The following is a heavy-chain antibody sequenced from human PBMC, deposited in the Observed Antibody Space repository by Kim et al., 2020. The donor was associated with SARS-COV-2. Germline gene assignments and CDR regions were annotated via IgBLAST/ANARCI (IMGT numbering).Heavy chain of an antibody. V-gene: IGHV4-59*13. Sequence: SETLSLTCTVSGGSISSYYWSWIRQPPGKGLEWIGYIYYSGSTNYNPSLKSRVTISVDTSKNQFSLKLSSVTAADTAVYYCARDIYSSSWPNWFDPWGQGTLVTVSS. D-gene: IGHD6-13*01. CDR1: GGSISSYY. CDR3: ARDIYSSSWPNWFDP. CDR2: IYYSGST. J-gene: IGHJ5*02.